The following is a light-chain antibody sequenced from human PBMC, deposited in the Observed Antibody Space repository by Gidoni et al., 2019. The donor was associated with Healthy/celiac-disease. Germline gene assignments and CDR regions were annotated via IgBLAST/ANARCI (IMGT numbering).Light chain of an antibody. CDR2: DAS. V-gene: IGKV3-11*01. CDR1: QSVSSY. J-gene: IGKJ2*02. CDR3: QQRWT. Sequence: EIVLTQSPATLSLSPGERATLSCRDSQSVSSYLAWYQQKPGQAPRLLIYDASNRATGIPARFSGSGSGTDFTLTISSLEPEDFAVYYCQQRWTFGQGTKLEIK.